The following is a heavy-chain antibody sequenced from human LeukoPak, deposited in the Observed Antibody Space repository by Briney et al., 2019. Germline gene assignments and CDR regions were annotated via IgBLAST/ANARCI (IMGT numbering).Heavy chain of an antibody. V-gene: IGHV3-9*03. CDR2: ISWNSGSI. D-gene: IGHD3-3*01. CDR3: AKAGTFWSGYSTYYFDY. CDR1: GFTFDDYA. Sequence: GRSLRLSCAASGFTFDDYAMHWVRHAPGKGLEWVSGISWNSGSIRCADAVKGRFTISRDNAKNSLYLQMNSLRAEDMALYYCAKAGTFWSGYSTYYFDYWGQGTLVTVSS. J-gene: IGHJ4*02.